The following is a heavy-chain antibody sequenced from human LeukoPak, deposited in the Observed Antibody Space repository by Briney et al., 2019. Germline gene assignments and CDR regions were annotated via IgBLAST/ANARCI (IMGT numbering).Heavy chain of an antibody. V-gene: IGHV3-48*03. Sequence: PGGSLRLSCAASGFTFSSYEMNWVRQAPGKGLEWVSYISSSGSTIYYADSVKGRFTISRDNAKNSLYLQMNSLRAEDTAVYYCARPANYGGNWFAFDIWGQGTMVTVSS. CDR2: ISSSGSTI. CDR1: GFTFSSYE. CDR3: ARPANYGGNWFAFDI. D-gene: IGHD4-23*01. J-gene: IGHJ3*02.